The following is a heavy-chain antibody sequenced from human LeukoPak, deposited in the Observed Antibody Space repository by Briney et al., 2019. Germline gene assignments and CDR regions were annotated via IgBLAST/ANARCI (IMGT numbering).Heavy chain of an antibody. Sequence: SETLSLTCTVSGGSISSGGYYWSWIRQHQGKGLEWIGYFDYSGSTYYNASLKSRVTISEDTSKNQFSLNLTSVTAADTAVYYCARGFTNIDYWGQGTLVTVSS. V-gene: IGHV4-31*03. D-gene: IGHD2-8*01. CDR1: GGSISSGGYY. J-gene: IGHJ4*02. CDR2: FDYSGST. CDR3: ARGFTNIDY.